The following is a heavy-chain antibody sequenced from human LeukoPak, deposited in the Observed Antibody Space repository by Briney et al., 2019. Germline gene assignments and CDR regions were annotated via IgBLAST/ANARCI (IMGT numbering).Heavy chain of an antibody. D-gene: IGHD1-26*01. Sequence: TGGSLRLSCAASGFTFSNAWMRWVRQAPGKGPEWVGRIKSKTDGWTTDYAAPVKGRFTISRDDSKNTLFLQMNSLKIEDTAVYYCTTVWDPLGYWGQGTLVTVSS. CDR3: TTVWDPLGY. J-gene: IGHJ4*02. CDR1: GFTFSNAW. CDR2: IKSKTDGWTT. V-gene: IGHV3-15*01.